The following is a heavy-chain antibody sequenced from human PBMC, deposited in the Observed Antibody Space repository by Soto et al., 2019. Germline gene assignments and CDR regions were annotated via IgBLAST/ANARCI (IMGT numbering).Heavy chain of an antibody. CDR1: GFTFSTYA. CDR2: ICGSGDTT. V-gene: IGHV3-23*01. Sequence: EVQLLESGGGLVQPGGSLRLSCAASGFTFSTYAMSWVRQAPGKGLEWLSGICGSGDTTYYAESVKDRFTISRDNSENTLYLQMNSLRAEDTAVYYCVKDLWICPDACRSGDYWGQGTLVTVSS. D-gene: IGHD3-3*01. CDR3: VKDLWICPDACRSGDY. J-gene: IGHJ4*02.